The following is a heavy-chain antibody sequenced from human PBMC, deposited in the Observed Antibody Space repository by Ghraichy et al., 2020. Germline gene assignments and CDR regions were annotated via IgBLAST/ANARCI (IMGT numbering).Heavy chain of an antibody. Sequence: GESLNISCKGSGYSFTSYWIGWVRQMPGKGLEWMGIIYPGDSDTRYSPSFQGQVTISADKSISTAYLQWSSLKASDTAMYYCASLIAAAGNPYGMDVWGQGTTVTVSS. CDR3: ASLIAAAGNPYGMDV. CDR1: GYSFTSYW. V-gene: IGHV5-51*01. J-gene: IGHJ6*02. D-gene: IGHD6-13*01. CDR2: IYPGDSDT.